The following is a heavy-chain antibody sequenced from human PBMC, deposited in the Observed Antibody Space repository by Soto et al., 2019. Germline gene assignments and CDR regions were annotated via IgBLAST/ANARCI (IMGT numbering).Heavy chain of an antibody. Sequence: ASVKVSCKASGYTFTGYYMHWVRQAPGQGLEWMGWINPNSGGTNYAQKFQGRVTMTRDTSISTAYMELSRLRSDDTAVYYCARIVVVPAAIPPYYYYGMDVWGQGTTVTVSS. V-gene: IGHV1-2*02. CDR1: GYTFTGYY. CDR2: INPNSGGT. CDR3: ARIVVVPAAIPPYYYYGMDV. D-gene: IGHD2-2*02. J-gene: IGHJ6*02.